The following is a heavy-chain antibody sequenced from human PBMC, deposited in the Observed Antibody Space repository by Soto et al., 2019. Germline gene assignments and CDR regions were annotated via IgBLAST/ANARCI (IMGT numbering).Heavy chain of an antibody. CDR3: VKVSLDRRTFDI. Sequence: EVQLLESGGGLVQPGGSLRLSCAASGFTFRSFAMTWVRQTPGKGLKWVSTIDGGGGTTYYSDSVKGRFAISRDNSKNTVYLQMNNLRAEETAVYYCVKVSLDRRTFDIWGQGTMVTVSS. D-gene: IGHD1-20*01. V-gene: IGHV3-23*01. CDR2: IDGGGGTT. J-gene: IGHJ3*02. CDR1: GFTFRSFA.